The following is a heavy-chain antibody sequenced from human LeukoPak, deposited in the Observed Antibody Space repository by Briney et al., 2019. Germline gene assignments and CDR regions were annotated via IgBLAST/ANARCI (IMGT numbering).Heavy chain of an antibody. J-gene: IGHJ2*01. V-gene: IGHV3-23*01. CDR3: AKPSLYYYDTSGYYRYWYFDL. Sequence: SGGTLRLSCAASGFSFSSYGMSWVRQAPGKGLEWVSVISGSGGSTDYADSVKGRFTISRDNSKNTLYLQMNSLRAEDTAVYYCAKPSLYYYDTSGYYRYWYFDLWGRGTLVTVSS. CDR2: ISGSGGST. CDR1: GFSFSSYG. D-gene: IGHD3-22*01.